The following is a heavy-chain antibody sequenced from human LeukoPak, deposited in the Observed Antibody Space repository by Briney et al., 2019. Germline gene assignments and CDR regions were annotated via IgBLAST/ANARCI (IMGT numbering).Heavy chain of an antibody. J-gene: IGHJ4*02. D-gene: IGHD4-23*01. Sequence: SETLSLTCAVSGYSISSGYYWGWIRQPPGKGLDWIASMYHSGSTYYNPSLKSRVTISVDTSKNQFSLRLSSVTAADTAVYYCAKQGPTMVTHFDTWGQGTLVTVSS. V-gene: IGHV4-38-2*01. CDR3: AKQGPTMVTHFDT. CDR1: GYSISSGYY. CDR2: MYHSGST.